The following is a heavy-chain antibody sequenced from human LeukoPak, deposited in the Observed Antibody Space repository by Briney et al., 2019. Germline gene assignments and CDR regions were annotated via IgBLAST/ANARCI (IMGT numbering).Heavy chain of an antibody. J-gene: IGHJ6*03. V-gene: IGHV3-21*01. Sequence: GGSLRLSCAGSGFTFSSYAMTWVRQAPGTGLEWVSSISSSSSYIYYADSVKGRFAISRDNAKNSLYLQMNSLRAEDTALYYCVRLTLDTVYSYYYYMDVWGKGTTVTVSS. CDR3: VRLTLDTVYSYYYYMDV. CDR2: ISSSSSYI. D-gene: IGHD2-2*02. CDR1: GFTFSSYA.